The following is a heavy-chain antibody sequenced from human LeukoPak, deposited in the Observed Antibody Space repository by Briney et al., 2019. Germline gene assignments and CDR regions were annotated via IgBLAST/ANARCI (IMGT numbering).Heavy chain of an antibody. J-gene: IGHJ4*02. V-gene: IGHV3-15*01. CDR1: GFTFSSAW. CDR2: IKSKSDGATT. D-gene: IGHD6-19*01. Sequence: GGSLRLSCATSGFTFSSAWMSWVRQAPGKGLEWVGRIKSKSDGATTEYAAPVKGRFIISRDDSKNTLHLQMNSLKTEDTAVYCGAEYSGGWYVFDSWGQGTLVTVSA. CDR3: AEYSGGWYVFDS.